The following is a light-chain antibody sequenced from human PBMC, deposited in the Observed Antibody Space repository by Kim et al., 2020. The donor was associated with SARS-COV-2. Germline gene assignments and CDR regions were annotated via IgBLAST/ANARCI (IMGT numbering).Light chain of an antibody. J-gene: IGKJ1*01. Sequence: ESVGDRVSITCRSSQAINTYLNWYQQKPGRAPKLLIYGVSSLHSGVPTRFSGSGSGTQFTLTISGLQPEDFATYYCQQSYGARTFGQGTKVDIK. V-gene: IGKV1-39*01. CDR2: GVS. CDR1: QAINTY. CDR3: QQSYGART.